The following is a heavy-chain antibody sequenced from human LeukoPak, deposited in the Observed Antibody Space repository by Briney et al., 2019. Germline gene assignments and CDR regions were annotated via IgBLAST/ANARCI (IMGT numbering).Heavy chain of an antibody. Sequence: GGSLRLSCAASGFTFSSYGMHWVRQAPGKGLEWVAVISYDGSNKYYADSVKGRFTISRDNSKETLYLQMNSLGGEDTAVYYCARAVVRGGPYYFDYWGQGTLVTVSS. CDR3: ARAVVRGGPYYFDY. CDR2: ISYDGSNK. V-gene: IGHV3-30*03. D-gene: IGHD3-10*01. CDR1: GFTFSSYG. J-gene: IGHJ4*02.